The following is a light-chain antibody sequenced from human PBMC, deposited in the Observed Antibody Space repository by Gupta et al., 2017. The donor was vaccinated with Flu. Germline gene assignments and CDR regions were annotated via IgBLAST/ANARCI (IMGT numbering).Light chain of an antibody. V-gene: IGKV3-15*01. Sequence: EIVMTQSPATLSVSPGERATLSCRASQSLSSNLAWYQQKTGQAPRLLIYGASTRATGIPARFSGSRCGTEYTLTISSRQSEDFAVYYCQQQNNWPPITFGQGTRLEIK. CDR3: QQQNNWPPIT. J-gene: IGKJ5*01. CDR1: QSLSSN. CDR2: GAS.